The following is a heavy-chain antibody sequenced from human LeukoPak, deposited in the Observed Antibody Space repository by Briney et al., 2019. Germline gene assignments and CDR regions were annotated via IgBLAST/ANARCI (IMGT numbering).Heavy chain of an antibody. Sequence: GGSLRLSCAASGFTFSSYSMNWVRQAPGKGLEWVSSISSSSSYIYYADSVKGRFTISRDNAKNSLYLQMNSLRAEDTAVYYCARGYDFPRGLFDIWGQGTMVTVSS. V-gene: IGHV3-21*01. D-gene: IGHD3-3*01. CDR1: GFTFSSYS. J-gene: IGHJ3*02. CDR3: ARGYDFPRGLFDI. CDR2: ISSSSSYI.